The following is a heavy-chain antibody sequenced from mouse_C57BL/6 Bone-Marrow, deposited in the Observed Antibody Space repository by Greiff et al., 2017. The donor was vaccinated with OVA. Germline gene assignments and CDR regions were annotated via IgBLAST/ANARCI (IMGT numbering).Heavy chain of an antibody. D-gene: IGHD1-1*01. CDR2: IYPRSGNT. Sequence: SGAELARPGASVKLSCKASGYTFTSYGISWVKQRTGQGLEWIGEIYPRSGNTYYNEKFKGKATLTADKSSSTAYMELRSLTSEDSAVYFCASRIYYCGSSEGYWGQGTLITVSA. CDR1: GYTFTSYG. V-gene: IGHV1-81*01. J-gene: IGHJ3*01. CDR3: ASRIYYCGSSEGY.